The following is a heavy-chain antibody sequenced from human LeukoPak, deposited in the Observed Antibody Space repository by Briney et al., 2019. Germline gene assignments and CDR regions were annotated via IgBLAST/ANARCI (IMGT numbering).Heavy chain of an antibody. Sequence: GGSLRLSCAASGFTFSNYPMNWVRQAPGQGLEWVSVISSGGTNRYYADSVKGRFAISRDNSKCTLYLQMNNLGVDDTAIYYCAIGRGSGNYNWFDPWGQGTLVTVTS. D-gene: IGHD3-10*01. CDR3: AIGRGSGNYNWFDP. V-gene: IGHV3-23*01. CDR2: ISSGGTNR. J-gene: IGHJ5*02. CDR1: GFTFSNYP.